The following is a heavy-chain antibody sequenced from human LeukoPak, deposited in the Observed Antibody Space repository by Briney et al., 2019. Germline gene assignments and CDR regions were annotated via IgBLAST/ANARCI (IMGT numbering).Heavy chain of an antibody. CDR3: ARGGNAFDI. CDR1: GFTFSSFG. J-gene: IGHJ3*02. CDR2: IWYDGSEK. V-gene: IGHV3-33*01. Sequence: PGKSLRLSRAASGFTFSSFGMHWVRQAPGKGLEWVAVIWYDGSEKFYADSVKGRFTISRDNSKNTLYLQMNSLRVEDTAAYYCARGGNAFDIWGQGTVVTVSS.